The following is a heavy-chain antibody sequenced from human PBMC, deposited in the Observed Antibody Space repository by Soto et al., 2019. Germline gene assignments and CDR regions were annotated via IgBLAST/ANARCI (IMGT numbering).Heavy chain of an antibody. CDR3: AKLDLTMIVVVITRPVDY. V-gene: IGHV3-23*01. CDR1: GFTFSSYA. Sequence: GGSLRLSCAASGFTFSSYAMSWVRQAPGKGLEWVSAISGSGGSTYYADSVKGRFTISRDNSKNTLYLQMNSLRAEDTAVYYCAKLDLTMIVVVITRPVDYWGQGTLVTSPQ. J-gene: IGHJ4*02. D-gene: IGHD3-22*01. CDR2: ISGSGGST.